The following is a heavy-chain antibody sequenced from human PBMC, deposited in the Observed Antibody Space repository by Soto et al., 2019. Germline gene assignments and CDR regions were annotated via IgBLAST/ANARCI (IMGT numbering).Heavy chain of an antibody. V-gene: IGHV4-61*01. CDR2: ISHSGRT. J-gene: IGHJ4*02. CDR1: GASLRSGSYY. D-gene: IGHD3-10*01. CDR3: TYGSSFDY. Sequence: SETLSLTCTVSGASLRSGSYYWSWIRQPPGKGLEWIGYISHSGRTNYDPSLKSRLTMSVDTSQNQFSLQLNSVTAGDAAGYYCTYGSSFDYWGQGTLVTVSS.